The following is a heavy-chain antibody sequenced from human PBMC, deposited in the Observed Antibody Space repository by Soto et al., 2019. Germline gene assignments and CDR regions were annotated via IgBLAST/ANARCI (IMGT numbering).Heavy chain of an antibody. Sequence: SETRSLTCTVSGGSISSYYWSWIRRPAGKGLEWIGRIYTSGSTNYNPSLKSRVTMSVDTSKNQFSLKLSSVTAADTAVYYCARDRRIAAGTYYFDYWGQGTLVTVSS. CDR1: GGSISSYY. V-gene: IGHV4-4*07. D-gene: IGHD6-13*01. J-gene: IGHJ4*02. CDR2: IYTSGST. CDR3: ARDRRIAAGTYYFDY.